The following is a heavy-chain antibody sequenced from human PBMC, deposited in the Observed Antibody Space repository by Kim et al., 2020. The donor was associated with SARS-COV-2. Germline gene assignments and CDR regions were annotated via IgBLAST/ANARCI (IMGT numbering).Heavy chain of an antibody. CDR3: AKGHGDH. CDR1: GFDFSSQA. V-gene: IGHV3-23*01. CDR2: IKSDGGDP. J-gene: IGHJ4*02. Sequence: GGSLRLSCLDSGFDFSSQAMSWVRQAPGKGLEWVSVIKSDGGDPFSVDSLKGRFTISRDNSKRTLYLQMNSLRADDTAIYYCAKGHGDHWGQGTLVTVSS.